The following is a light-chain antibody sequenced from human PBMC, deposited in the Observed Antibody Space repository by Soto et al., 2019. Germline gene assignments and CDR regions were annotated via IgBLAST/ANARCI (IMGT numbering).Light chain of an antibody. CDR1: QSVSSSY. CDR2: GAS. J-gene: IGKJ2*01. Sequence: EIVLTQSPGTLSLSPGERATLSCRASQSVSSSYLAWYQQKPGQAPRLLIYGASSRATGIPDRFSGSGSGTDLTLTISRLEPEDFAVYYCQQYGSSPMSTFGQGTKQEIK. V-gene: IGKV3-20*01. CDR3: QQYGSSPMST.